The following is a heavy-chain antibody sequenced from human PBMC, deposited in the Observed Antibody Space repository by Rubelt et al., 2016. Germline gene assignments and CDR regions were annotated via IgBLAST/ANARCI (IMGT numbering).Heavy chain of an antibody. D-gene: IGHD2/OR15-2a*01. Sequence: QLQLQELGPGLVKPSETLSLTCTVSGGSISSSSYYWGWIRQPPGKGLEWIGSISYSGSTFYNPSLKSRVTISVDTSKNQSSLKLISVTAADTAVYFCASFLRGYYYYGMDVWGQGTTVTVSS. CDR2: ISYSGST. CDR1: GGSISSSSYY. J-gene: IGHJ6*02. CDR3: ASFLRGYYYYGMDV. V-gene: IGHV4-39*01.